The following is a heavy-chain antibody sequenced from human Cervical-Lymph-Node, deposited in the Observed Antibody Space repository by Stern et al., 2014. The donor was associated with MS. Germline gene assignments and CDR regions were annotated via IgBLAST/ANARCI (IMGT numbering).Heavy chain of an antibody. CDR2: IYWDDDK. V-gene: IGHV2-5*02. CDR1: GFSLTTSGVG. Sequence: QVTLKESGPTLVKPTQTLTLTCTFSGFSLTTSGVGVGWIRQPPGKALEWLALIYWDDDKRYSPSLKSRLTITKDTSKKQVVLTMTNVDPMDTGTYYCSHVHSTTMILVRDMYYFDYWGQGTLVTVSS. CDR3: SHVHSTTMILVRDMYYFDY. J-gene: IGHJ4*02. D-gene: IGHD3-22*01.